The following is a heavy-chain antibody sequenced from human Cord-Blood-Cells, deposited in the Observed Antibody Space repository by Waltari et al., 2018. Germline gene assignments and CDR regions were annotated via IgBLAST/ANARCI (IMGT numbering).Heavy chain of an antibody. D-gene: IGHD5-12*01. CDR2: YYPSGGT. J-gene: IGHJ2*01. V-gene: IGHV4-4*07. CDR1: GGSISSYY. Sequence: QVQLQESGPGLVKPSETLSLTCTVSGGSISSYYWSWIRQPAGKGLEWIGRYYPSGGTNHNPSLKGRVTMSVGTSRTRFSLKLSSVTAADTAVYYCARGSGYDLDWYFDLWGRGTLVTVSS. CDR3: ARGSGYDLDWYFDL.